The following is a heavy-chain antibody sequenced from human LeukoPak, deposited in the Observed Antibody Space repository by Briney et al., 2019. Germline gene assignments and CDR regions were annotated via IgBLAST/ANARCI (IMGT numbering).Heavy chain of an antibody. V-gene: IGHV3-30*18. CDR3: AKVGEQQLADY. CDR2: ISYDGSSK. Sequence: GGSLRLSCAASGFTFSSYGVHWVRQAPGKGLEWVAVISYDGSSKYYADSVKGRFTISRDNSKNMLYLQMNSLRGEDTAVYYRAKVGEQQLADYWGQGTLVTVSS. CDR1: GFTFSSYG. J-gene: IGHJ4*02. D-gene: IGHD6-13*01.